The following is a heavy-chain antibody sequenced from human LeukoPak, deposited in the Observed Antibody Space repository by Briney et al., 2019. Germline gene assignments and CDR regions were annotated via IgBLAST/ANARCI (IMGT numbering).Heavy chain of an antibody. J-gene: IGHJ4*02. CDR2: ISGSGGST. V-gene: IGHV3-23*01. Sequence: GGPLRLSCAASGFTFSSYAMSWVRQAPGKGLEWVSAISGSGGSTYYADSVKGRFTISRDNSKNTLYLQMNSLRAEDTAVYYCAKSNYVWGSSGYFDHWGQGTLVTVSS. D-gene: IGHD3-16*01. CDR1: GFTFSSYA. CDR3: AKSNYVWGSSGYFDH.